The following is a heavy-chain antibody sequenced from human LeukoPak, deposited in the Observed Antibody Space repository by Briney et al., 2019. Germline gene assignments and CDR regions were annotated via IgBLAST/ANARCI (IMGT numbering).Heavy chain of an antibody. CDR2: ISAYNGNT. Sequence: ASVKVSCKASGYKFVNYGISWVRQAPGQGLEWMGWISAYNGNTNYAQKLQGRVTMTTDTSTSTAYMELRSLRSDDTAVYYCARDLGWRDSSGSSDYWGQGTLVTVSS. D-gene: IGHD3-22*01. V-gene: IGHV1-18*01. CDR3: ARDLGWRDSSGSSDY. J-gene: IGHJ4*02. CDR1: GYKFVNYG.